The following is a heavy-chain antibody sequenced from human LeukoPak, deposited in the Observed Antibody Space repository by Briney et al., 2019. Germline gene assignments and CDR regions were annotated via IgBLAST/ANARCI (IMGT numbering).Heavy chain of an antibody. Sequence: ASVKVSCKASGYTFTSHDINWVRQATGQGLEWMGWMNPNSGNTGYAQKFQGRVTITRNTSISTAYMELSSLRSEDTAVYYCARAYCSGGSCSNWFDPWGQGTLVTVSS. CDR1: GYTFTSHD. J-gene: IGHJ5*02. CDR3: ARAYCSGGSCSNWFDP. D-gene: IGHD2-15*01. CDR2: MNPNSGNT. V-gene: IGHV1-8*03.